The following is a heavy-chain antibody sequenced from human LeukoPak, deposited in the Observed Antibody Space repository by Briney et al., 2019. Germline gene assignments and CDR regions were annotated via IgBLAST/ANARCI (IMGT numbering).Heavy chain of an antibody. V-gene: IGHV4-61*02. Sequence: PSETLSLTCTVSGGSISSGSYYWSWIRQPAGKGLEWIGRIYTTGSTNSNPSLKSRVTISVDTSRNQFSLKLSSVTAADTAVYYCARSYGGYYYHYYMDVWGKGTTVTISS. J-gene: IGHJ6*03. D-gene: IGHD2-15*01. CDR1: GGSISSGSYY. CDR3: ARSYGGYYYHYYMDV. CDR2: IYTTGST.